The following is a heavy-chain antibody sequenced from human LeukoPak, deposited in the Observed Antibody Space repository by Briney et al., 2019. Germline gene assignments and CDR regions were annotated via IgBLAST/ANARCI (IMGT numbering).Heavy chain of an antibody. CDR2: ISSSTNYI. J-gene: IGHJ4*02. CDR1: GFTYSSYS. D-gene: IGHD3-10*01. V-gene: IGHV3-21*01. Sequence: GGSLRLSCAASGFTYSSYSMNWVRQAPGKGLEWVSSISSSTNYIFYADSVKGRFTISRDNAKNTLYLQMNGLRGEETGGYYCAREYGSGSLDYWGQGTLVTVSS. CDR3: AREYGSGSLDY.